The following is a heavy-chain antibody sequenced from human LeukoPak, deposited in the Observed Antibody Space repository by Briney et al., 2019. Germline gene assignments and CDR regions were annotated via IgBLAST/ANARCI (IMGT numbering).Heavy chain of an antibody. Sequence: ASVKVSCKASGYTFTGYYMHWVRQAPGQGLEWMGWINPNSGGTNYAQKFQGRVTMTRDTSISTAYMELSRLRSDDTAVYYCARVYDYDFWSSYRHDFDYWGQGTLVTVSS. D-gene: IGHD3-3*01. V-gene: IGHV1-2*02. CDR2: INPNSGGT. CDR3: ARVYDYDFWSSYRHDFDY. J-gene: IGHJ4*02. CDR1: GYTFTGYY.